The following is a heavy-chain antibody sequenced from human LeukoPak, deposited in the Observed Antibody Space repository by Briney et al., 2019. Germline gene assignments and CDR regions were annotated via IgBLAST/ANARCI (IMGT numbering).Heavy chain of an antibody. Sequence: QAGGSLRLSCTASGLTFSSYGMHWVRRAPGKGLEWVAFIRYDGSNEYYADSVKGRFTISRDNSKNTLYLQMNSLRAEDTAVYYCAKDRGIVVVPAGINHWGQGTLVTVSS. CDR3: AKDRGIVVVPAGINH. J-gene: IGHJ5*02. CDR1: GLTFSSYG. CDR2: IRYDGSNE. D-gene: IGHD2-2*01. V-gene: IGHV3-30*02.